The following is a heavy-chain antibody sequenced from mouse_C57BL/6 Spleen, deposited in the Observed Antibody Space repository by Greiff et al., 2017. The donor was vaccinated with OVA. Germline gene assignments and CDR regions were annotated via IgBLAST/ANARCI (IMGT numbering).Heavy chain of an antibody. CDR3: ARYYDYGPMDY. CDR2: ISSGSSTI. D-gene: IGHD2-4*01. CDR1: GFTFSDYG. J-gene: IGHJ4*01. Sequence: VQLVESGGGLVKPGGSLKLSCAASGFTFSDYGMHWVRQAPEKGLEWVAYISSGSSTIYYADTVKGRFTISRDNAKNTLFLQMTSLRSEDTAMYYCARYYDYGPMDYWGQGTSVTVSS. V-gene: IGHV5-17*01.